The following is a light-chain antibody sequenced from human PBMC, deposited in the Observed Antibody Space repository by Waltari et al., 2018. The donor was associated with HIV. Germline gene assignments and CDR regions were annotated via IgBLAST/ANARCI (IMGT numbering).Light chain of an antibody. Sequence: DIVMTQSPDSLAVSLGERATIHCKSSPSVLNSSSNKNSLAWYQQKSGQPPNLLIYWAFTRESGVPERFSGSGSGTDFTLTISSLQAADVAVYYCQQHYTSPYTFGQGTKLEIK. CDR2: WAF. CDR3: QQHYTSPYT. CDR1: PSVLNSSSNKNS. V-gene: IGKV4-1*01. J-gene: IGKJ2*01.